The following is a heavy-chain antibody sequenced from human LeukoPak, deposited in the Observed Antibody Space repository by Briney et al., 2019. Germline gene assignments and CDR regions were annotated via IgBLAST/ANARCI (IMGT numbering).Heavy chain of an antibody. J-gene: IGHJ6*02. V-gene: IGHV3-23*01. CDR3: AKSTGLYFYGVDV. D-gene: IGHD3-10*01. CDR1: GFTFSSYA. CDR2: ISGSGGST. Sequence: PGGSLRLSCAASGFTFSSYAMSWVRQAPGKGLDWVSAISGSGGSTYYADSVKGRFTISRDNAKNSLYLQMNSLRTEDTALYYCAKSTGLYFYGVDVWGQGTTVTVSS.